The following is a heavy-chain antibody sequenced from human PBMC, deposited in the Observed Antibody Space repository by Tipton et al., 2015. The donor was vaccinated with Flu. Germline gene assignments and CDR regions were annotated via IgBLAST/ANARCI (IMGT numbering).Heavy chain of an antibody. CDR2: MSPNSGNT. J-gene: IGHJ6*02. Sequence: QVQLVQSGAEVKKPGASVTVSCKASGYTFTNYDIHWVRQATGQGLEWMGWMSPNSGNTGYAQKFQGRVTMTRSTSISTAYMDLSGLRSEDTAVYYCARALIDSSGLDVWGQGTTVTVSS. V-gene: IGHV1-8*01. CDR1: GYTFTNYD. CDR3: ARALIDSSGLDV. D-gene: IGHD3-22*01.